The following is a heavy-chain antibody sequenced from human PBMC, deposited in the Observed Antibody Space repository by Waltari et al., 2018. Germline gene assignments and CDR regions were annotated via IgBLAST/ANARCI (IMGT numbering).Heavy chain of an antibody. D-gene: IGHD6-13*01. CDR1: GGSISSGSYY. Sequence: QVQLQESGPGLVKPSQTLSLTCPVSGGSISSGSYYWSWIRQPAGKGLEWIGRIYTSGSTNYNPSLKSRVTISVDTSKNQFSLKLSSVTAADTAVYYCARASGSSSHWGQGTLVTVSS. V-gene: IGHV4-61*02. CDR2: IYTSGST. J-gene: IGHJ4*02. CDR3: ARASGSSSH.